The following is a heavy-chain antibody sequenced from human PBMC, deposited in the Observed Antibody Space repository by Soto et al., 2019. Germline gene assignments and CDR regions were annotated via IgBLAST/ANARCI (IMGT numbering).Heavy chain of an antibody. Sequence: SETLSLTCTVSGGSIRSYYWTWIRQPPGKGLEWLGHIFYSGSTFYNPSLKSRVTISIHTSKSQFSLQLTSVTAADTAVYYCARGAADTAMVDSWGQGTLVTVSS. V-gene: IGHV4-59*01. J-gene: IGHJ4*02. CDR3: ARGAADTAMVDS. CDR2: IFYSGST. CDR1: GGSIRSYY. D-gene: IGHD5-18*01.